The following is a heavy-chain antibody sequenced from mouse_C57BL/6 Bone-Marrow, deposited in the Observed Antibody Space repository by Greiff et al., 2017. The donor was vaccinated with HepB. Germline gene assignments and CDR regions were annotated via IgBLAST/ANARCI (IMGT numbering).Heavy chain of an antibody. J-gene: IGHJ3*01. CDR3: ARGRYYDYDEGFAY. Sequence: VKLMESGPELVKPGASVKISCKASGYAFSSSWMNWVKQRPGKGLEWIGRIYPGDGDTNYNGKFKGKATLTADKSSSTAYMQLSSLTSEDSAVYFCARGRYYDYDEGFAYWGQGTLVTVSA. V-gene: IGHV1-82*01. D-gene: IGHD2-4*01. CDR1: GYAFSSSW. CDR2: IYPGDGDT.